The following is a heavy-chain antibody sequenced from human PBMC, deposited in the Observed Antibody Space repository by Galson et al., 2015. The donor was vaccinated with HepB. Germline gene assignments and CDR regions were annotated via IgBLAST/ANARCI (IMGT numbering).Heavy chain of an antibody. Sequence: SLRLSCAASGFTVSSNYMSWVRQAPGKGLEWVSVIYSGGSTYYADSVKGRFTISRDNSKNTLYLQMNSLRAEDTAVYYCARDGWFGEYHHYYYYGMDVWGQGTTVTVSS. J-gene: IGHJ6*02. CDR2: IYSGGST. D-gene: IGHD3-10*01. CDR3: ARDGWFGEYHHYYYYGMDV. V-gene: IGHV3-66*02. CDR1: GFTVSSNY.